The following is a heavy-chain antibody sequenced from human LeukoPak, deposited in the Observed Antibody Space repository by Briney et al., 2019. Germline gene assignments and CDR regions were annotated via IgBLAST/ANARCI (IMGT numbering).Heavy chain of an antibody. CDR2: FSGSGGTT. CDR3: ANGNRCTSPNCLGYYYFYMDV. J-gene: IGHJ6*03. Sequence: PGGSLRLSCAASVFTLSSYAMNWVRQAPGRGLEWVSGFSGSGGTTYYADSVKGRFTISRDNSKNTLYLQMNSLRAEDTAVYYCANGNRCTSPNCLGYYYFYMDVWGKGTTVTVSS. D-gene: IGHD2-8*01. V-gene: IGHV3-23*01. CDR1: VFTLSSYA.